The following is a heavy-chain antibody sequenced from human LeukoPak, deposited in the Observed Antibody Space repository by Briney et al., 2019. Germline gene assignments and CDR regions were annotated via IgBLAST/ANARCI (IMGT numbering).Heavy chain of an antibody. CDR2: INPNSGGT. CDR3: ARGEGLVPTHY. CDR1: GYTFTGYY. Sequence: ASVKVSCKASGYTFTGYYMHWVRQAPGQGLEWMGWINPNSGGTNCAQKFQGRVIMTRDTSIGTAYMELSRLRSDDTAVYYCARGEGLVPTHYWGQGTLVTVSS. V-gene: IGHV1-2*02. D-gene: IGHD6-6*01. J-gene: IGHJ4*02.